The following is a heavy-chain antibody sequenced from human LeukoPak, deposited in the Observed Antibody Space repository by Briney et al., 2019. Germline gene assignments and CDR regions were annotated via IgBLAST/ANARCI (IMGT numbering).Heavy chain of an antibody. CDR2: IIPILGIA. Sequence: SVKVSCKASGYTFTSYGISWVRQAPGQGLEWMGRIIPILGIANYAQKFQGRVTITADKSTSTAYMELSSLRSEDTAVYYCARDRGPGKHPGPPDYWGQGTLVTVSS. D-gene: IGHD3-10*01. CDR3: ARDRGPGKHPGPPDY. J-gene: IGHJ4*02. CDR1: GYTFTSYG. V-gene: IGHV1-69*04.